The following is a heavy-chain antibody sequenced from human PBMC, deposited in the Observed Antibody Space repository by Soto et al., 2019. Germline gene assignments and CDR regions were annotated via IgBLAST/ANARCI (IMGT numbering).Heavy chain of an antibody. CDR1: GFTFSSYS. CDR3: ARDPVGATHDY. D-gene: IGHD1-26*01. Sequence: EVQLVESGGGLVKPGGSLRLSCAASGFTFSSYSMNWVRQAPGKGLEWVSSISSSSSYIYYADSVKGRFTISRDNAKNSLYLRMNSLRAEDTAVYYCARDPVGATHDYWGQGTLVTVSS. V-gene: IGHV3-21*01. CDR2: ISSSSSYI. J-gene: IGHJ4*02.